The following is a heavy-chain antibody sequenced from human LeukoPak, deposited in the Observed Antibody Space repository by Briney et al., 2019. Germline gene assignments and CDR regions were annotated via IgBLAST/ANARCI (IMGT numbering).Heavy chain of an antibody. D-gene: IGHD1-26*01. CDR2: MNPNSGNT. CDR3: ARGPVYGGSFDY. V-gene: IGHV1-8*03. Sequence: ASVKVSCKASGYTFTSYDINWVRQATGQGLEWMGWMNPNSGNTGYAQKFQGRVIITRNTSISTAYMELSSLRSEDTAVYYCARGPVYGGSFDYWGQGTLVTVSS. J-gene: IGHJ4*02. CDR1: GYTFTSYD.